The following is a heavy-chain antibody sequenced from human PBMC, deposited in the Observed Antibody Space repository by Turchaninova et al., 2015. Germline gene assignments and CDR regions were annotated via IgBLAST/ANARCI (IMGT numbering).Heavy chain of an antibody. V-gene: IGHV5-10-1*03. J-gene: IGHJ4*02. Sequence: VQLVQSVAEVKQPGESLRISCTGSGYSFTTYWTTWVRQMPGKGLEWRGRLDPSDSYTDYSPSFQGHVTLSVDKSINTAYLQWSSLRASDTAMYYCARHRGGPIFDYWGQGALVTVSS. CDR2: LDPSDSYT. CDR3: ARHRGGPIFDY. D-gene: IGHD3-16*01. CDR1: GYSFTTYW.